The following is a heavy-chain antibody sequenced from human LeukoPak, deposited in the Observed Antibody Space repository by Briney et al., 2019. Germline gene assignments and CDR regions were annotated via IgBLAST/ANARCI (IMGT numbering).Heavy chain of an antibody. Sequence: SQTLSLTCTVSGGSISSGGYYWSWIRQHPGKGLEWIGYIYYSGSTYYNPSLKSRVTISVDTSKNQFSLKLSSVTAADMAVYYCARDRHYGSGLFDYWGQGTLVTVSS. CDR3: ARDRHYGSGLFDY. D-gene: IGHD3-10*01. CDR2: IYYSGST. CDR1: GGSISSGGYY. J-gene: IGHJ4*02. V-gene: IGHV4-31*03.